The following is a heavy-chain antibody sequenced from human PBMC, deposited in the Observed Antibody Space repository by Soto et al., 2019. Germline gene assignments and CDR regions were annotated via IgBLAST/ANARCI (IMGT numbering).Heavy chain of an antibody. Sequence: GGSLRLSCAASGFTFSSYGMHWVRQAPGKGLEWVAVIWYDGSNKYYADSVKGRFTISRDNSKNTLYLQMNSLRAEDTAVYYCARSLYYYGSESYYNFDYWGQGTLVTVSS. J-gene: IGHJ4*02. CDR2: IWYDGSNK. V-gene: IGHV3-33*01. CDR3: ARSLYYYGSESYYNFDY. D-gene: IGHD3-10*01. CDR1: GFTFSSYG.